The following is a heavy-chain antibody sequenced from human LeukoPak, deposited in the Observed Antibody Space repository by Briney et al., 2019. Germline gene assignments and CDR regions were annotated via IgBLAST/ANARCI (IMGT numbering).Heavy chain of an antibody. CDR1: GFTFSSYA. V-gene: IGHV3-30-3*02. CDR2: ISYDGSNK. J-gene: IGHJ4*02. D-gene: IGHD3-3*01. CDR3: VKGDFWSGYPSYYFDY. Sequence: PGGSLRLSCAASGFTFSSYAMHWVRQAPGKGLEWVAVISYDGSNKYYADSVKGRFTISRDNSKNTLYLQMNSLRAEDTAVYYCVKGDFWSGYPSYYFDYWGQGTLVTVSS.